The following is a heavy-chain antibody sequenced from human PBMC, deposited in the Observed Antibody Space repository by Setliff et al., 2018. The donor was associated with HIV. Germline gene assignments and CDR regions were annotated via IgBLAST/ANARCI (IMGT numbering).Heavy chain of an antibody. D-gene: IGHD3-22*01. Sequence: GGSLRLSCAASGFTFNYHAMTWVRRAPGKGLEWVSGISGSGDSTFYAHSVKGRFTISRDNSRDTLSLQMNTLRPEDTAVYFRARVRLYNSALDYWGQGTLVTVSS. CDR3: ARVRLYNSALDY. CDR1: GFTFNYHA. J-gene: IGHJ4*02. CDR2: ISGSGDST. V-gene: IGHV3-23*01.